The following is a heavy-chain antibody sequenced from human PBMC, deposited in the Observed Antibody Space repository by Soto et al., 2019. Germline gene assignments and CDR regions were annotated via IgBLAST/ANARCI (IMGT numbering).Heavy chain of an antibody. CDR1: RFTFSSYS. Sequence: PGGSLRLSCSASRFTFSSYSMNLVRQAPGKGLEWVTSISSSSSYTYYADSAKARVTLTTDKTKTSLYLKMISLGAEDTGVYYCARERYDMLTGYYLPEYYYMGVWGKGTTVSVSS. CDR3: ARERYDMLTGYYLPEYYYMGV. J-gene: IGHJ6*03. V-gene: IGHV3-21*01. CDR2: ISSSSSYT. D-gene: IGHD3-9*01.